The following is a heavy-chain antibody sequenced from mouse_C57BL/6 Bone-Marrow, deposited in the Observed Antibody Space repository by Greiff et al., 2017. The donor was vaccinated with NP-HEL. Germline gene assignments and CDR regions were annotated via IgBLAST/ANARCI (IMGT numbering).Heavy chain of an antibody. CDR3: ARAHWDEGYFDV. CDR2: INYDGSST. Sequence: EVKVVESEGGLVQPGSSMKLSCTASGFTFSDYYMAWVRQVPEKGLEWVANINYDGSSTYYLDSLKSRFIISRDNAKNILYLQMSSLKSEDTATYYCARAHWDEGYFDVWGTGTTVTVSS. CDR1: GFTFSDYY. D-gene: IGHD4-1*01. J-gene: IGHJ1*03. V-gene: IGHV5-16*01.